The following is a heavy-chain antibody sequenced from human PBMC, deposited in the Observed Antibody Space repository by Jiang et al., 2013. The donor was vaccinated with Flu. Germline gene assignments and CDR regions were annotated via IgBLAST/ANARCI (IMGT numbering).Heavy chain of an antibody. CDR2: FDPEDGET. V-gene: IGHV1-24*01. CDR1: LS. D-gene: IGHD3-10*01. Sequence: LSMHWVRQAPGKGLEWMGGFDPEDGETIYAQKFQGRVTMTRTHLQDTAYMELSSLRSEDTAVYYCATANFRHRSGSYRDDAFDIWGQGTMVTVSS. J-gene: IGHJ3*02. CDR3: ATANFRHRSGSYRDDAFDI.